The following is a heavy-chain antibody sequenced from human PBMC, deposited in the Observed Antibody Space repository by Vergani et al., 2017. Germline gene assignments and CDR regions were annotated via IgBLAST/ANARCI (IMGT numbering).Heavy chain of an antibody. D-gene: IGHD2-21*01. CDR2: IKQDGSDT. J-gene: IGHJ4*02. Sequence: EGQLVESGGGRVQPGGPLRLPCAASGFSFRGHWMTWVRQSPGKGLEWVANIKQDGSDTHYLDSVEGRFTISRDNAKNSLYLQMNSLRGEDTAVYYCVRDHYVVVGPAAGAFDSWGRGSLVTVSS. CDR3: VRDHYVVVGPAAGAFDS. CDR1: GFSFRGHW. V-gene: IGHV3-7*01.